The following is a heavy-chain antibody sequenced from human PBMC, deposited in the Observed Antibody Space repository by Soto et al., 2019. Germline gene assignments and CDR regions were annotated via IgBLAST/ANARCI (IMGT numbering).Heavy chain of an antibody. CDR3: ARVISGSGSYYNLPRDNWFDP. Sequence: GGSLRLSCTAAGFTFSNYSMNWVRQAPGKGLEWVSSISSSSSYIYYADSVKGRFTISRDNAKNSLYLQMNSLRAEDTAVYYCARVISGSGSYYNLPRDNWFDPWGQGTLVTVPQ. CDR1: GFTFSNYS. V-gene: IGHV3-21*01. J-gene: IGHJ5*02. D-gene: IGHD3-10*01. CDR2: ISSSSSYI.